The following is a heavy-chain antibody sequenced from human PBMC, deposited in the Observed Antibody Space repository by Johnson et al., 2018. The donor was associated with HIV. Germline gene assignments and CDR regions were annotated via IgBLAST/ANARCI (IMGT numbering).Heavy chain of an antibody. CDR2: IKQDGSEK. Sequence: VQLVESGGGLVQPGGSLRLSCAASGFTFSSYWMSWVRQAPGKGLEWVANIKQDGSEKYYVDSVKGRFTISRDNAKNSLYLQMNSLRAEDTAVYYCARVGIAAAGRDAFDIWGQGTMVTVSS. V-gene: IGHV3-7*01. CDR3: ARVGIAAAGRDAFDI. D-gene: IGHD6-13*01. CDR1: GFTFSSYW. J-gene: IGHJ3*02.